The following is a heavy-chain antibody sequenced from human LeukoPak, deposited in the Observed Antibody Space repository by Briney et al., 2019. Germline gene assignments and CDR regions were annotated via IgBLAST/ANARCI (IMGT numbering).Heavy chain of an antibody. CDR1: GFTFDDCA. CDR3: AKDIYGDYVYYFDY. J-gene: IGHJ4*02. D-gene: IGHD4-17*01. V-gene: IGHV3-9*01. Sequence: PGGSLRLSCAASGFTFDDCAMHWVRQAPGKGLEWVSGISWNSGSIGYADFVKGRFTISRDNAKNSLYLQMNSLGAEDTALYYCAKDIYGDYVYYFDYWGQGTLVTVSS. CDR2: ISWNSGSI.